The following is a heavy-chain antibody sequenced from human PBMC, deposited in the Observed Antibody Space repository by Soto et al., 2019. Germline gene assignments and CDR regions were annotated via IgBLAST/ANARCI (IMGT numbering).Heavy chain of an antibody. CDR1: GFTFSSYS. Sequence: GGSLRLSCAASGFTFSSYSMNWVRQAPGKGLEWVSYISSSSSTIYYADSVKGRFTISRDNAKNSLYLQMNSLRDEDTAVYYCALDDPEGVYYYGIDVWAQRTTDTGSS. CDR3: ALDDPEGVYYYGIDV. D-gene: IGHD3-10*01. J-gene: IGHJ6*02. CDR2: ISSSSSTI. V-gene: IGHV3-48*02.